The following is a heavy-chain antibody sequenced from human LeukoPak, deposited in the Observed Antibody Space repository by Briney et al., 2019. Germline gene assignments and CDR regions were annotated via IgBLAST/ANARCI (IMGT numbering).Heavy chain of an antibody. J-gene: IGHJ6*02. Sequence: GASVKVSCKASGYTFTSYDINWVRQATGQGLEWMGWMNPNSGNTGYAQMFQGRVTMTRNTSISTAYMELSSLRSEDTAVYYCARVTPLYSSSWYVPSYYYYGMDVWGQGTTVTVSS. V-gene: IGHV1-8*01. D-gene: IGHD6-13*01. CDR3: ARVTPLYSSSWYVPSYYYYGMDV. CDR1: GYTFTSYD. CDR2: MNPNSGNT.